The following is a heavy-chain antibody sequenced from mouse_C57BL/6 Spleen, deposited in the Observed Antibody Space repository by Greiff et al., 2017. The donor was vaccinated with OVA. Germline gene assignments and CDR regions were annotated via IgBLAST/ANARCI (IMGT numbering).Heavy chain of an antibody. Sequence: QSGPGLVKPSQSLSLTCSVTGYSITSGYYWNWIRQFPGNKLEWMGYISYDGSNNYNPSLKNRISITRDTSKNQFFLKLNSVTTEDTATYYCARIYYDYDEGAYWGQGTLVTVSA. CDR2: ISYDGSN. CDR1: GYSITSGYY. D-gene: IGHD2-4*01. J-gene: IGHJ3*01. V-gene: IGHV3-6*01. CDR3: ARIYYDYDEGAY.